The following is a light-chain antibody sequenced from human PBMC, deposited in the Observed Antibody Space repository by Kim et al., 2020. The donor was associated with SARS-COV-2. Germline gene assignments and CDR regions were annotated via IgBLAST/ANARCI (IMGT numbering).Light chain of an antibody. V-gene: IGKV1-13*02. J-gene: IGKJ4*01. CDR3: HQFNSYPLT. CDR1: QGISSA. Sequence: ASVGDRVPSTGRASQGISSALAWYQQKSGKPPTLLIYDASRLESGVPSRVSGSGSGTDFTLTISTLQPEDFATYYCHQFNSYPLTFGGGTKVDIK. CDR2: DAS.